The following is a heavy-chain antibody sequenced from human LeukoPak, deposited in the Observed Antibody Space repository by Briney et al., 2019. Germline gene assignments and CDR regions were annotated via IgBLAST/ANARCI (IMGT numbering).Heavy chain of an antibody. J-gene: IGHJ4*02. CDR3: ASSYYYDSSGYYPFDY. Sequence: PSETLSLTCTVSGGSISSGDYYWSWIRQPPGKGLEWIGYIYYSGSTYYNPSLKSRVTISVDTSKNQFSLMLSSVTAADTAVYYCASSYYYDSSGYYPFDYWGQGTLVTVSS. CDR1: GGSISSGDYY. CDR2: IYYSGST. D-gene: IGHD3-22*01. V-gene: IGHV4-30-4*01.